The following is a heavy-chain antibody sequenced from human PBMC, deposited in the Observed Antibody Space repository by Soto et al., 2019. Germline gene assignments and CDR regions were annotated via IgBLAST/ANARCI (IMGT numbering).Heavy chain of an antibody. J-gene: IGHJ6*02. CDR1: GFTFDDYA. V-gene: IGHV3-9*01. CDR3: AKDMSEGYYYGMDV. CDR2: ISWNSGSI. Sequence: GGSLRLSCAASGFTFDDYAMHWVRQAPGKGLEWVSGISWNSGSIGYADSVKGRFTISRDNAKSSLYLQMNSLRAEDTALYYCAKDMSEGYYYGMDVWGQGTTVPVSS.